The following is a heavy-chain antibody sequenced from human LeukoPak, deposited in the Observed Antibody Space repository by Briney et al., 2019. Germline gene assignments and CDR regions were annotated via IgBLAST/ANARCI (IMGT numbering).Heavy chain of an antibody. J-gene: IGHJ4*02. CDR3: ARRTSNSYFDS. Sequence: PGGSLRLSCAASGFTFSDYYMSWIRQAPGKGLEWVSYISGSGTTIYSADSLKGRFTISRDNSKNSLFLQMNSLRAEDTAVYYCARRTSNSYFDSWGQGTLVTVSS. CDR2: ISGSGTTI. CDR1: GFTFSDYY. V-gene: IGHV3-11*01. D-gene: IGHD4-11*01.